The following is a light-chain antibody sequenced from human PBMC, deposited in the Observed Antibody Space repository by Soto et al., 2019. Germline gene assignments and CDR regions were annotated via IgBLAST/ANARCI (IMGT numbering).Light chain of an antibody. CDR3: SSYTSSSTLVV. J-gene: IGLJ2*01. V-gene: IGLV2-14*03. CDR2: DVS. Sequence: QSALTQPASVSGSPGQSITISCTGTSSDVGGYNYVSWYQLHPGKAPKLIIYDVSNRPSGVSNRFSGSKSGNTASLTISGLQAEDEADYYCSSYTSSSTLVVFGGGTKVTVL. CDR1: SSDVGGYNY.